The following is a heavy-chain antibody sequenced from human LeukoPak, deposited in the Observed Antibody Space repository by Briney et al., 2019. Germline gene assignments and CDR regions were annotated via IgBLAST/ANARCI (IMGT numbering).Heavy chain of an antibody. J-gene: IGHJ5*02. CDR1: GFTSSDYY. Sequence: GGSLRLSCAASGFTSSDYYMSCIRQAPGKGLEWISYISGSGSSTYFADSVKGRFTISRDNAKNSLSLQMNSLRAEDTAVYYCARGTGFFDPWGQGTLVTVSS. D-gene: IGHD1-1*01. CDR2: ISGSGSST. V-gene: IGHV3-11*04. CDR3: ARGTGFFDP.